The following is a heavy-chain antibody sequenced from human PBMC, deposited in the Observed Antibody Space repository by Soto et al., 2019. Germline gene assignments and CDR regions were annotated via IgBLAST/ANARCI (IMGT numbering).Heavy chain of an antibody. J-gene: IGHJ6*02. CDR2: IIPIFGTA. CDR1: GGTFSSYA. CDR3: ARLWYYDSSGYLGYYYYGMDV. D-gene: IGHD3-22*01. V-gene: IGHV1-69*06. Sequence: ASVKVSCKASGGTFSSYAISWVRQAPGQGLEWMGGIIPIFGTANYAQKFQGRVTITADKSTSTAYMELSSLRSEDTAVYYCARLWYYDSSGYLGYYYYGMDVWGQGTTVTVSS.